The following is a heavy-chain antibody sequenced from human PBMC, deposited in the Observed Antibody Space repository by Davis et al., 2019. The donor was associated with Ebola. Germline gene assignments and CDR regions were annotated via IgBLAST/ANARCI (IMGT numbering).Heavy chain of an antibody. D-gene: IGHD6-19*01. J-gene: IGHJ3*02. Sequence: GGSLRLSCAASGFTVSSNYMSWVRQAPGKGLEWVSGINWNGGSTGYADSVKGRFTISRDNAKNSLYLQMNSLRAEDTALYHCARERSVAVAGTGYAFDIWGQGTMVTVSS. CDR3: ARERSVAVAGTGYAFDI. V-gene: IGHV3-20*01. CDR1: GFTVSSNY. CDR2: INWNGGST.